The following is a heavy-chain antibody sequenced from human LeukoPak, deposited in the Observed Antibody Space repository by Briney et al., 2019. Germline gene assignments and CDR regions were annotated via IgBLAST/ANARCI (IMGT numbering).Heavy chain of an antibody. Sequence: SETLSLTCAVYGGSFSGYYWSWIRQPPGKGLEWIGEINHSGSTNYNPSLKSRVTISVDTSKNQFSLKLSSVTAADTAVYYCARGKFTWYSRFDPWGQGTLVTVSS. D-gene: IGHD4-11*01. CDR1: GGSFSGYY. CDR2: INHSGST. CDR3: ARGKFTWYSRFDP. J-gene: IGHJ5*02. V-gene: IGHV4-34*01.